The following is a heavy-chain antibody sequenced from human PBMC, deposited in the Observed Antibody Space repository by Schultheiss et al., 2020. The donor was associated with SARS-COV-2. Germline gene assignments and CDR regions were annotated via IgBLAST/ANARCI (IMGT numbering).Heavy chain of an antibody. CDR1: GGSISSSSYY. CDR2: IYYSGST. CDR3: ARGDYGDYYAWVWFDP. Sequence: SETLSLTCTVSGGSISSSSYYWGWIRQPPGKGLEWIGSIYYSGSTNYNPSLKSRVTISVDTSKNQFSLKLSSVTAADTAVYYCARGDYGDYYAWVWFDPWGQGTLVTVSS. D-gene: IGHD4-17*01. J-gene: IGHJ5*02. V-gene: IGHV4-39*07.